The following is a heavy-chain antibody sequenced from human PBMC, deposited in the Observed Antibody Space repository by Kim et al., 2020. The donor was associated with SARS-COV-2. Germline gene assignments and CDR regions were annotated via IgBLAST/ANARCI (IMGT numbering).Heavy chain of an antibody. CDR3: ARIPSMVRDKEGY. D-gene: IGHD3-10*01. CDR2: ISYDGSNK. J-gene: IGHJ4*02. CDR1: GFTFSSYA. Sequence: GGSLILSCAASGFTFSSYAMHWVRQAPGKGLEWVAVISYDGSNKYYADSVKGRFTISRDNSKNTLYLQMNSLRAEDTAVYYCARIPSMVRDKEGYWGQGTLVTVSS. V-gene: IGHV3-30-3*01.